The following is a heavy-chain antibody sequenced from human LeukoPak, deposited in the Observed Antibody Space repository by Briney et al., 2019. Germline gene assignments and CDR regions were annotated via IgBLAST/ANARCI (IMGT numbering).Heavy chain of an antibody. CDR1: RFTFSTYA. D-gene: IGHD3-22*01. CDR2: ISGSGGST. Sequence: GGSLRLSCAASRFTFSTYAMSWVRQAPGKGLEWVSAISGSGGSTYYADSVKGRFTISRDNSKNTLYLQMNSLRAEDTAVYYCAKKLAGSGYSSHFDYWGQGTLVTVSS. CDR3: AKKLAGSGYSSHFDY. V-gene: IGHV3-23*01. J-gene: IGHJ4*02.